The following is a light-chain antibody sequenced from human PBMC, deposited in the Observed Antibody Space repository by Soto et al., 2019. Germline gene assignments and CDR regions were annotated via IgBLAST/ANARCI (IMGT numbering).Light chain of an antibody. V-gene: IGLV1-40*01. J-gene: IGLJ1*01. Sequence: VLTQPPSVSGAPGQRVTISCTGSSSNIGAGYDVHWYQQLPGTAPKLLIYGNSNRPSGVPDRFSGSKSGTSASLAITGLQAEDEADYYCQSYDSSLSFYVFGTGTKVTVL. CDR3: QSYDSSLSFYV. CDR2: GNS. CDR1: SSNIGAGYD.